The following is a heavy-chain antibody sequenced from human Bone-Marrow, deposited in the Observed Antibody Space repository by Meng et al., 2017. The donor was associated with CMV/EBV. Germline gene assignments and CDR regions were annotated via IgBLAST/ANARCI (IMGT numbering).Heavy chain of an antibody. Sequence: ETLSLTCAASGFTFSSYAMSWVRQAPGKGLEWVSAISGSGGSTYYADSVKGRFTISRDNSKNTLYLQMNSLRAEDTAVYYCAKGNDIVVVPAAIRVPDFDYWGQGTLVNGSS. D-gene: IGHD2-2*02. V-gene: IGHV3-23*01. CDR3: AKGNDIVVVPAAIRVPDFDY. CDR2: ISGSGGST. CDR1: GFTFSSYA. J-gene: IGHJ4*02.